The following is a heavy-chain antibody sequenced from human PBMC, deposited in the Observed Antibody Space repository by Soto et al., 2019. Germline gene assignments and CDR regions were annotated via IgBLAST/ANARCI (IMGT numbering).Heavy chain of an antibody. CDR1: GFTFSSYG. J-gene: IGHJ4*02. D-gene: IGHD2-2*01. CDR2: ISYDGSNK. Sequence: GGSLRLSCAASGFTFSSYGMHWVRQAPGKGLEWVAVISYDGSNKYYADSVKGRFTISRDNSKNTLYLQMNSLRAEDTAVYYCAKDHCSSTSCYWFDYWGQGTLVTVSS. V-gene: IGHV3-30*18. CDR3: AKDHCSSTSCYWFDY.